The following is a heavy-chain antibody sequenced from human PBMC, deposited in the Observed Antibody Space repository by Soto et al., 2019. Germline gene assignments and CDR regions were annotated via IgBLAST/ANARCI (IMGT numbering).Heavy chain of an antibody. CDR1: GGSFSGYY. V-gene: IGHV4-34*01. CDR2: INHSGST. CDR3: ARVRYFWSGYYRRINWFDP. Sequence: PSETLSLTCAVYGGSFSGYYWSWIRQPPGKGLEWIGEINHSGSTNYNPSLKSRVTISVDTSKNQFSLKLSSVTAADTAVYYCARVRYFWSGYYRRINWFDPWGQGTLVTVSS. D-gene: IGHD3-3*01. J-gene: IGHJ5*02.